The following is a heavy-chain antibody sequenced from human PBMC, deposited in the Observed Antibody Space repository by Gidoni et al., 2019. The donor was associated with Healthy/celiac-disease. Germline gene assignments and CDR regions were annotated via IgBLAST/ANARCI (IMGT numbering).Heavy chain of an antibody. Sequence: QVQLQQWGAGLLKPSETLSITCAVYGGSFSGYYCSWIRQPPGKGLEWIGEINHSGSTNYNPSLKSRVTISVDTSKNQFSLKLSSVTAADTAVYYCARGSWCAGCDYWGQGTLVTVSS. CDR1: GGSFSGYY. CDR3: ARGSWCAGCDY. V-gene: IGHV4-34*01. D-gene: IGHD2-8*01. J-gene: IGHJ4*02. CDR2: INHSGST.